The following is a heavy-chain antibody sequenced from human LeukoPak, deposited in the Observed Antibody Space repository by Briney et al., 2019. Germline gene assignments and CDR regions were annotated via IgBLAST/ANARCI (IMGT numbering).Heavy chain of an antibody. Sequence: PGRSLRLSCAASGFTFSSHGMHWVRQAPGKGLEWVARIWYDGSKKNYADSVKGRFTISRDDSKSTLYLQINSLRAEDTALYYCAKDLSYGSNWFDPWGQGTLVTVSS. CDR2: IWYDGSKK. V-gene: IGHV3-33*06. CDR3: AKDLSYGSNWFDP. CDR1: GFTFSSHG. J-gene: IGHJ5*02. D-gene: IGHD5-18*01.